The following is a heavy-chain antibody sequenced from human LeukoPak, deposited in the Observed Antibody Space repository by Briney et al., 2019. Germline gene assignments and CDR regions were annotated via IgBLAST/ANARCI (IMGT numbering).Heavy chain of an antibody. CDR3: ASFNYYDSSGYYTFSFDY. CDR1: GGSFSGYY. J-gene: IGHJ4*02. V-gene: IGHV4-34*01. D-gene: IGHD3-22*01. CDR2: INHSGST. Sequence: PSETLSLTCAVYGGSFSGYYWSWICQPPGKGLEWIGEINHSGSTNYNPSLKSRVTISVDTSKNQFSLKLSSVTAADTAVYYCASFNYYDSSGYYTFSFDYWGQGTLVTVSS.